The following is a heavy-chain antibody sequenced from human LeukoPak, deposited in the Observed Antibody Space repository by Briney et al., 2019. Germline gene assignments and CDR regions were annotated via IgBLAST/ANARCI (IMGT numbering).Heavy chain of an antibody. J-gene: IGHJ4*02. V-gene: IGHV4-59*01. D-gene: IGHD3-10*01. CDR3: ARVGVRGVY. CDR1: GGSISSYY. CDR2: IYYSGST. Sequence: SETLSLTCTVSGGSISSYYWSWIRQPPRKGLEWIGYIYYSGSTNYNPSLKSRVTISVDTSKNQFSLKLSSVTAADTAVYYCARVGVRGVYWGQGTLVTVSS.